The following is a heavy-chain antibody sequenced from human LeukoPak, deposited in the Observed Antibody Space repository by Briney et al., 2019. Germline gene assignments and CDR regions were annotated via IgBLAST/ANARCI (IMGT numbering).Heavy chain of an antibody. V-gene: IGHV4-61*09. CDR1: GGSINGGSYY. J-gene: IGHJ4*02. D-gene: IGHD1-1*01. CDR2: IFTTGST. Sequence: SETLSLTCSVSGGSINGGSYYWSWIRQPAGKPLEWIGHIFTTGSTSYNPSLRTRVTISEDSSKDQFSLNLKSVTAADTAVYYCARPSGGTPFKRFDYWGQGTLVTVSS. CDR3: ARPSGGTPFKRFDY.